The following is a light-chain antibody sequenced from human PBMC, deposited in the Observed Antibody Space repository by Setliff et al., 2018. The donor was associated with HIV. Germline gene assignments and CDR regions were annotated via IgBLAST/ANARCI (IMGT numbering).Light chain of an antibody. Sequence: SALTQPASVSGSPGQSITISCTGSSSDVGNTLSVSWYQQNVGEVPKLLIYEVDRRPSGISHRFSGSKSGNTASLTISGLQVEDEADYYCCSYGSGDIWGVGGGTKVTVL. CDR2: EVD. J-gene: IGLJ2*01. V-gene: IGLV2-23*02. CDR1: SSDVGNTLS. CDR3: CSYGSGDIWG.